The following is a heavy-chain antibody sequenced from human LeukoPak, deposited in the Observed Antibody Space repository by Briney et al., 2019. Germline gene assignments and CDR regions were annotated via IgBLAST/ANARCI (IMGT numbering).Heavy chain of an antibody. CDR3: ARGADYGDYRFDY. J-gene: IGHJ4*02. Sequence: KPSETLSLTCTVSGGSISSGDYYWSWIRQPPGKGLEWIGYIYYSGSTYYNPSLKSRVTISVDTSKNQFSLKLSSVTAADTAVYYCARGADYGDYRFDYWGQGTLVTVSS. CDR1: GGSISSGDYY. V-gene: IGHV4-30-4*01. CDR2: IYYSGST. D-gene: IGHD4-17*01.